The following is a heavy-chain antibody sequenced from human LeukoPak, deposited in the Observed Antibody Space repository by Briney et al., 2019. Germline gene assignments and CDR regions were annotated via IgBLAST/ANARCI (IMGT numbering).Heavy chain of an antibody. D-gene: IGHD6-13*01. CDR2: INPSGGST. Sequence: ASVKVPCKAPGYTFTSYYMHWVRQAPGQGLEWMGIINPSGGSTSYAQKFQGRVTMTRDTSTSTVYMELSSLRSEDTAVYYCARDRGSSSWSNGGYFDYWGQGTLVTVSS. V-gene: IGHV1-46*01. CDR3: ARDRGSSSWSNGGYFDY. J-gene: IGHJ4*02. CDR1: GYTFTSYY.